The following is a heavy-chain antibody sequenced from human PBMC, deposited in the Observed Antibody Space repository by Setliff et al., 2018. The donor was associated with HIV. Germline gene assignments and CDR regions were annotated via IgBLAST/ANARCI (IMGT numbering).Heavy chain of an antibody. CDR1: GYTFTDHY. Sequence: ASVKVSCKASGYTFTDHYMHWVRQAPGQGLEWIGIINPSGGSTSYAQRFQGRVTMTRDTSTSTVYMELSSLRSEDTAVYYCARDPGYSTSWYYFDYWGQGTLVTVSS. CDR2: INPSGGST. D-gene: IGHD6-13*01. V-gene: IGHV1-46*01. CDR3: ARDPGYSTSWYYFDY. J-gene: IGHJ4*02.